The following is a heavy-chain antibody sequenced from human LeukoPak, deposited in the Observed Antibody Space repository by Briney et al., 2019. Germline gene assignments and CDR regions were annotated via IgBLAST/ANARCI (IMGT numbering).Heavy chain of an antibody. Sequence: ASVKVSCKASGYTFTGYYMHWVRHAPRQGLEWMGWINPNSGGTNYAQKFQGRVTMTRDTSISTAYMELSRLRSDDTAVYYCATQRIRINWFDPWGQGTLVTVSS. CDR2: INPNSGGT. D-gene: IGHD6-25*01. J-gene: IGHJ5*02. V-gene: IGHV1-2*02. CDR1: GYTFTGYY. CDR3: ATQRIRINWFDP.